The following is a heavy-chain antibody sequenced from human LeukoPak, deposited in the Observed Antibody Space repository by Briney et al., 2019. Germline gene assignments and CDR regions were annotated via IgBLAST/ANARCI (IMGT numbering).Heavy chain of an antibody. J-gene: IGHJ3*01. Sequence: SETLSLTCTVSGGSISSNYWSWIRQPPGKGLEWIGYIYYTGTTNYNPSLKSRVTILVDISKNHFSLKLSSVTAADTAVYYCASGYFGDAFDVWGQGTMVTVSS. D-gene: IGHD3-9*01. CDR3: ASGYFGDAFDV. CDR1: GGSISSNY. CDR2: IYYTGTT. V-gene: IGHV4-59*08.